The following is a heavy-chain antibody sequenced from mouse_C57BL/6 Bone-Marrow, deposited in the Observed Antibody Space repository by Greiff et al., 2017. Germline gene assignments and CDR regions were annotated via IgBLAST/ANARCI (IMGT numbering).Heavy chain of an antibody. Sequence: VQLKQPGAELVKPGASVKMSCKASGYTFTSYWITWVKQRPGQGLEWIGDIYPGSGSTNYNEKFKSKATLTVDTSSSTAYMQLSSLTSEDSAVYYCARPYYSNYCYFDVWGTGTTVTVSS. J-gene: IGHJ1*03. CDR1: GYTFTSYW. CDR2: IYPGSGST. D-gene: IGHD2-5*01. V-gene: IGHV1-55*01. CDR3: ARPYYSNYCYFDV.